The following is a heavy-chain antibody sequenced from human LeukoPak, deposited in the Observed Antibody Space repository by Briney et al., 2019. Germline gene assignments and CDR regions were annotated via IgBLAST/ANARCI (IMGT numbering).Heavy chain of an antibody. V-gene: IGHV3-30*18. J-gene: IGHJ4*02. Sequence: GRSLRLSCAASGFTFSSRGMHWGRQAPGKGLEWVAVISYDGSNKYADSVKGRFTISRDNSKNTVYLQMNSLRAEDSAVYYCAKDRKWSYYGFDYWGQGTLVTVSS. CDR3: AKDRKWSYYGFDY. D-gene: IGHD3-10*01. CDR1: GFTFSSRG. CDR2: ISYDGSNK.